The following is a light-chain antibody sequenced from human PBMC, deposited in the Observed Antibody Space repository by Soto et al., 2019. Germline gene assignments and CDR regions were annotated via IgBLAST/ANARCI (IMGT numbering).Light chain of an antibody. CDR1: QSVSSN. J-gene: IGKJ1*01. CDR2: GAS. Sequence: EIVMTQSPATLSVSPGERATLSCRASQSVSSNLAWYQQKPVQAPRLLIYGASTRATGIPARFSGSGSGTEFTLTISSLQSEDCAVYYCEQYNNWPRTFGQGTKVEIK. CDR3: EQYNNWPRT. V-gene: IGKV3-15*01.